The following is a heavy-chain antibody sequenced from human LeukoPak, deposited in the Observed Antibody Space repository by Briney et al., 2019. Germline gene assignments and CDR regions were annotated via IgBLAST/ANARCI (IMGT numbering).Heavy chain of an antibody. J-gene: IGHJ5*02. V-gene: IGHV3-23*01. CDR2: IRGSGGSA. D-gene: IGHD3-3*01. CDR1: GFTFSSYA. Sequence: GGSLRLSCAASGFTFSSYAMSWVRQAPGKGLEWVSAIRGSGGSAYYADSVKGRFTISRDNSKNTLYLQMNSLRAEDTAVYYCAKDPTYYDFWSGNSPNWFDPWGQGTLVTVSS. CDR3: AKDPTYYDFWSGNSPNWFDP.